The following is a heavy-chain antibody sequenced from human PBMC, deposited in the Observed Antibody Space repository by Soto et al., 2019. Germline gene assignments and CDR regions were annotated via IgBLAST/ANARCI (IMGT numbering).Heavy chain of an antibody. CDR2: TYYSGST. CDR3: ARVRGTAGKRYFDY. V-gene: IGHV4-59*01. Sequence: LSLTCTVSGGSMIAYYWNWMRQPPGKGLQWIGYTYYSGSTTYNPSLKSRVTISVDSSKNQFSLKLDSVTPADTAVYYCARVRGTAGKRYFDYWGPGTLVTVS. CDR1: GGSMIAYY. J-gene: IGHJ4*02. D-gene: IGHD6-13*01.